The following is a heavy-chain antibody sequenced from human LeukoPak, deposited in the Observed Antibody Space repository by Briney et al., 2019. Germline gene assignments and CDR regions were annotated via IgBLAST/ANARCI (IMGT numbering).Heavy chain of an antibody. J-gene: IGHJ4*02. CDR2: ISGSGDST. CDR1: GFTFSNYV. CDR3: AGGTGFIIKD. D-gene: IGHD3-9*01. Sequence: GGSVRLSCAASGFTFSNYVMSWVRQAPGKGLEWVSGISGSGDSTYYADSVKGRFTISRDNSKNTLYLQMNNLRVEDTAMYYCAGGTGFIIKDWGQGTLVTVSS. V-gene: IGHV3-23*01.